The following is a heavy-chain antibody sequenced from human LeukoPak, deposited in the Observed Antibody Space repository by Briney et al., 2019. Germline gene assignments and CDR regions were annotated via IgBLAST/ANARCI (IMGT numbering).Heavy chain of an antibody. V-gene: IGHV7-4-1*02. CDR2: INTNTGNP. Sequence: ASVKVSCKASGYTFTSYAMNWVRQAPGQGLEWMGWINTNTGNPTYAQGFTGRFVFSSDTSVSTAYLQISSLKAEDTAVYYCARISAVAGPTAFDYWGQGTLVTVSS. CDR1: GYTFTSYA. D-gene: IGHD6-19*01. J-gene: IGHJ4*02. CDR3: ARISAVAGPTAFDY.